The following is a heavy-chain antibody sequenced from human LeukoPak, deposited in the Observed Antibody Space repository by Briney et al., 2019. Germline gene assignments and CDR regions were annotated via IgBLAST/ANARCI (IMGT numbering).Heavy chain of an antibody. CDR2: VNPNSGGS. V-gene: IGHV1-2*02. CDR1: GYTFTGYY. D-gene: IGHD5-24*01. J-gene: IGHJ1*01. CDR3: ARDPVEMATIGHFQH. Sequence: ASVKVSCKASGYTFTGYYMHWVRQAPGQGLEWMGWVNPNSGGSNYAQKFQGRVTMTRDTSISTAYMKLSRLRSDDTAVYYCARDPVEMATIGHFQHWGQGTLVTVSS.